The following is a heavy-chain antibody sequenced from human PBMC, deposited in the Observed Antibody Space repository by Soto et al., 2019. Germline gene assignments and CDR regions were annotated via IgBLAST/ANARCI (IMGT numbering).Heavy chain of an antibody. J-gene: IGHJ4*02. CDR2: ISAYNGNP. Sequence: QVQLVQSGAEVKKPGASGKVSCKASGYTFTSYGISWVRQAPGQGLEGMGWISAYNGNPNYAQKLQGRATMTTDTSKSTAYMELRSRRSGDTAVYYCARAGDMGYCSGGSCSDYWGQGTLGTVSS. V-gene: IGHV1-18*01. CDR1: GYTFTSYG. CDR3: ARAGDMGYCSGGSCSDY. D-gene: IGHD2-15*01.